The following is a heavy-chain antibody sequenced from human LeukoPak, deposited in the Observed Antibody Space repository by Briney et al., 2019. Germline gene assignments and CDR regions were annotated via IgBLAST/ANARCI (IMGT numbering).Heavy chain of an antibody. V-gene: IGHV4-31*03. Sequence: SQTLSLTCTVSGGSISSGGYYWSWIRQHPGKGLEWIGYIYYSGSTNYNPSLKSRVTISVDTSKNQFSLRLSSVTAADTAVYYCARVPVGGSFDPWGQGTLVTVSS. D-gene: IGHD3-16*01. J-gene: IGHJ5*02. CDR3: ARVPVGGSFDP. CDR1: GGSISSGGYY. CDR2: IYYSGST.